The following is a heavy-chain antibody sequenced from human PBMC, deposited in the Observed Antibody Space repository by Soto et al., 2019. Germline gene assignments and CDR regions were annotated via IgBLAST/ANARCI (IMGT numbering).Heavy chain of an antibody. CDR3: AREPESYDSSGRFDY. J-gene: IGHJ4*02. Sequence: GASVKVSCKASGYTFTSYGISWVRQAPGQGLEWMGWISAYNGNTNYAQKLQGRVTMTTDTFTSTAYMELRSLRSDDTAVYYCAREPESYDSSGRFDYWGQGTLVTVSS. V-gene: IGHV1-18*01. CDR2: ISAYNGNT. CDR1: GYTFTSYG. D-gene: IGHD3-22*01.